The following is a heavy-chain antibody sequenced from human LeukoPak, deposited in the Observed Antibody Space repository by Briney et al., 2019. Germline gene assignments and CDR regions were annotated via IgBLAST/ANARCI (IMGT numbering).Heavy chain of an antibody. D-gene: IGHD2-15*01. CDR3: ARHTGYCSGGSCRYYYYYMDV. Sequence: SETLSLTCAVYGRSFSGYYWSWIRQPPGKGREWIGEINHSGSTNYNPSLKGRVTISVDTSKNQFSLKLSSVTAADTAVYYCARHTGYCSGGSCRYYYYYMDVWGKGTTVTISS. CDR2: INHSGST. V-gene: IGHV4-34*01. CDR1: GRSFSGYY. J-gene: IGHJ6*03.